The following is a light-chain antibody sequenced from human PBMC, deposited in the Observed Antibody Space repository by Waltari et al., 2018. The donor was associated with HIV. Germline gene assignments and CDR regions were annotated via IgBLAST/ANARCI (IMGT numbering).Light chain of an antibody. V-gene: IGLV3-25*03. CDR3: QSADSSGTYV. J-gene: IGLJ1*01. CDR1: VLPKQY. Sequence: SYELTQPPSVSVSPGQTARITCSGDVLPKQYTYWYQQKPGQAPVRVIYKDSERPAGIPERFSGSSSGTTVTLTISGVQAEDEADYYCQSADSSGTYVFGTGTTVTVL. CDR2: KDS.